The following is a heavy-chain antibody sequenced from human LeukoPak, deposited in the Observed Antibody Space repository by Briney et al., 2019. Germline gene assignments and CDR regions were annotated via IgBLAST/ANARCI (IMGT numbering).Heavy chain of an antibody. J-gene: IGHJ4*02. CDR2: LSGSGGRT. CDR3: AKANSSDYSYYFDY. D-gene: IGHD3-22*01. V-gene: IGHV3-23*01. Sequence: GGSLRLSCAASGFTFSSYAMSWVRQAPGKGLEWVSALSGSGGRTYSADSVKGRFTISRDNSKDTLYLQMNSLRAEDTAVYYCAKANSSDYSYYFDYWGRGTLVTVSS. CDR1: GFTFSSYA.